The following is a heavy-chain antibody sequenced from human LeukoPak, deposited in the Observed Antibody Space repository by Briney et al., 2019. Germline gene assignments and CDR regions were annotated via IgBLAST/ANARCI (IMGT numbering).Heavy chain of an antibody. Sequence: GGSLRLSCAASGFTFSSYWMTWVRQAPGKGLEWVANIKQDGSEKYYVDSVKGRFTISRDNAKNSLFLQMNSLRVDDTATYYCARAGEMRYMDVWGKGTAVAVS. CDR3: ARAGEMRYMDV. V-gene: IGHV3-7*01. J-gene: IGHJ6*03. D-gene: IGHD5-24*01. CDR2: IKQDGSEK. CDR1: GFTFSSYW.